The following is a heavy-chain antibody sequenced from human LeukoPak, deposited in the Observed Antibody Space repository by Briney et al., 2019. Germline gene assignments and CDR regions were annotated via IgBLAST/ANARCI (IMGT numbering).Heavy chain of an antibody. J-gene: IGHJ4*02. Sequence: PSQTLSLTCTVSGGSISSGSYYWSWIRQPPGKGLEWIAYIYYSGSTNYNPSLKSRVTISVDTSKNQFSLKLSSVTAADTAVYYCARRYGSGSSGTLDYWGQGTLVTVSS. CDR3: ARRYGSGSSGTLDY. CDR2: IYYSGST. D-gene: IGHD3-10*01. CDR1: GGSISSGSYY. V-gene: IGHV4-61*01.